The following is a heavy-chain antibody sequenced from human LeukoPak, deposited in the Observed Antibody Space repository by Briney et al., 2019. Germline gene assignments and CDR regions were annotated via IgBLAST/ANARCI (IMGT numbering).Heavy chain of an antibody. CDR1: GFTFRSSS. D-gene: IGHD4-17*01. CDR3: ASSSPPYGGYVPDY. J-gene: IGHJ4*02. V-gene: IGHV3-21*01. Sequence: PGGSLRLSCVASGFTFRSSSMSWVRQAPGNGLQWVSTISSSSGHIFYADSVKGRFTISRDNAKNSLYLQMNSLRAEDTAVYYCASSSPPYGGYVPDYWGQGTLVTVPS. CDR2: ISSSSGHI.